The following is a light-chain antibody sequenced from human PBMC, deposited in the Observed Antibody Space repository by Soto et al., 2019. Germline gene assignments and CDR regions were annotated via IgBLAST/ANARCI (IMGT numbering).Light chain of an antibody. V-gene: IGKV1-9*01. CDR3: HQVYTYPRT. CDR1: QGVRSY. CDR2: GAS. J-gene: IGKJ1*01. Sequence: DIVLTQSPSSLSASVGDRVTITCRASQGVRSYLAWFQQRPGKAPKLLIFGASTLQNGVPARFSGGGFGTEFTLTITSLQPEDFATYYCHQVYTYPRTFGQGTKVEIK.